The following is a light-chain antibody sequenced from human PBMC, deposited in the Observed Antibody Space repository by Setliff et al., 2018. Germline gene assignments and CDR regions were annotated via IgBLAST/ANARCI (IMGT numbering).Light chain of an antibody. CDR1: SSDVGGYNY. V-gene: IGLV2-14*01. Sequence: QSVLTQPASVSGSPGQPITISCTGTSSDVGGYNYVSWYQQHPGKAPKLMIYDVSKRPSGVSNRFSGSKSGTTASLTISGLQAEDEADYYCSSYTSSSTYVFGTGTKVTVL. CDR3: SSYTSSSTYV. J-gene: IGLJ1*01. CDR2: DVS.